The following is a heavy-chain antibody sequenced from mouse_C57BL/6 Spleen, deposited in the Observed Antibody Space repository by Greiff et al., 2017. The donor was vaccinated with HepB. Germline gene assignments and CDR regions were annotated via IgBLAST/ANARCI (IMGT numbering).Heavy chain of an antibody. V-gene: IGHV1-14*01. CDR3: ARGFTTVRVGYFDV. D-gene: IGHD1-1*01. CDR1: GYTFTSYV. J-gene: IGHJ1*03. Sequence: EVQLQQSGPELVKPGASVKMSCKASGYTFTSYVMHWVKQKPGQGLEWIGYIYPYNDGTKYNEKFKGKATLTSDKSSSTDYMELSSLTSEDSAVYYCARGFTTVRVGYFDVWGTGTTVTVSS. CDR2: IYPYNDGT.